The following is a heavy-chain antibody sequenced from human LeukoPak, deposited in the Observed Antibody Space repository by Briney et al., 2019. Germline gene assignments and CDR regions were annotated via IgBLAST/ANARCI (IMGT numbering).Heavy chain of an antibody. J-gene: IGHJ4*02. V-gene: IGHV4-59*01. Sequence: SETLSLTCTASGGSISSYYWSWIRQPPGKGLEWIGYIYYSGSTNYNPSLKSRVTISVDTSKNQFSLKLSSVTAADTAVYYCARQTGSGLFILPGGQGTLVTVSS. CDR2: IYYSGST. D-gene: IGHD3/OR15-3a*01. CDR1: GGSISSYY. CDR3: ARQTGSGLFILP.